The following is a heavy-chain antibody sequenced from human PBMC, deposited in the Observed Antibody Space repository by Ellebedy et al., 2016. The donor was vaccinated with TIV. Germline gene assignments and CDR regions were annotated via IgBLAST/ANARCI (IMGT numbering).Heavy chain of an antibody. Sequence: GGSLRLSCAASGFTFSSYAMSWVRQAPGKGLEWVSGISGSGVSTYYTDSVKGRFIISRDNWRNRLYLQLTGLRSDDTALYHCARDLGGSTWYGVDLWGQGTLVSVFS. J-gene: IGHJ5*02. D-gene: IGHD6-13*01. CDR1: GFTFSSYA. CDR3: ARDLGGSTWYGVDL. CDR2: ISGSGVST. V-gene: IGHV3-23*01.